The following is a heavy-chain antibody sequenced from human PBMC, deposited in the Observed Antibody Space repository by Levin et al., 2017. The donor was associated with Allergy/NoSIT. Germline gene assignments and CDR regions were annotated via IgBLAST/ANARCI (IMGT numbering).Heavy chain of an antibody. J-gene: IGHJ4*02. CDR3: ARGGGYYFDY. Sequence: GGSLRLSCAASGFTLTDYVMRWVRQAPAKGLEWVSTIGRSGDTHYADSVKGRFTVSRDTSKNTLYLQMNSLRPEDTAIYFCARGGGYYFDYWGQGNLVTVSS. V-gene: IGHV3-23*01. D-gene: IGHD3-22*01. CDR1: GFTLTDYV. CDR2: IGRSGDT.